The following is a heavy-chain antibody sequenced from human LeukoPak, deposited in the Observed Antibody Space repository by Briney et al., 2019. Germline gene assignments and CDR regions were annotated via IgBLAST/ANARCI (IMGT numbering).Heavy chain of an antibody. CDR2: IWYDGSNK. J-gene: IGHJ6*02. Sequence: GRSLRLSCAASGFTFSSYGMHWVRQAPGKGLEWVAVIWYDGSNKYYADSVKGRFTIPRDNSKNTLYLQMNSLRAEDTAVYYCARDYDSSGYYYLYYYYGMDVWGQGTTVTVSS. V-gene: IGHV3-33*01. CDR1: GFTFSSYG. CDR3: ARDYDSSGYYYLYYYYGMDV. D-gene: IGHD3-22*01.